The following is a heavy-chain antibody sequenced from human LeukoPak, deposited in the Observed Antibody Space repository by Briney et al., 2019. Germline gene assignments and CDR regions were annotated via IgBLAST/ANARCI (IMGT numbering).Heavy chain of an antibody. CDR2: ISNDGSYI. D-gene: IGHD2-2*01. CDR3: ARGRASCYFGY. J-gene: IGHJ4*02. V-gene: IGHV3-30*04. Sequence: GRSLRLSCAASEFTFSIYTMHWFRQAPGKGLEWVAVISNDGSYINYADSVRGRFTISRDNSKNTLYLQMNSLRAEDTAVYYCARGRASCYFGYWGQGTLVTVSS. CDR1: EFTFSIYT.